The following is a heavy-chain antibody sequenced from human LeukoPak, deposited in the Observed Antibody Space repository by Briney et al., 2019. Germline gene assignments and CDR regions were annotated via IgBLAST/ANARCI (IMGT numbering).Heavy chain of an antibody. CDR2: ISGSGGST. Sequence: GGSLRLSCAASGFTFSSYAMSWVRQAPGKGLEWVSAISGSGGSTYYADSVKGRFTISRDNSKNTLYLQMNSLRAEDTAVYYCARDARHYYDSSGYPNDPWGQGTLVTVSS. CDR1: GFTFSSYA. D-gene: IGHD3-22*01. J-gene: IGHJ5*02. V-gene: IGHV3-23*01. CDR3: ARDARHYYDSSGYPNDP.